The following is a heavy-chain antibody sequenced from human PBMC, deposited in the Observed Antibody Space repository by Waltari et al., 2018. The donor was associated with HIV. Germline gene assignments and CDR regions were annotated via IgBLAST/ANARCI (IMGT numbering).Heavy chain of an antibody. CDR1: GGAINGGRYY. Sequence: QVQLQESGPGLVKPSQTLSLTCTVSGGAINGGRYYWSWIRQPAGNGLEWIGRIYTSGSTNYNPSLKSRVTISVDTSKNQFSLKLTSVTAADTAVYYCARDLRDWGQGTLVTVSS. V-gene: IGHV4-61*02. CDR2: IYTSGST. J-gene: IGHJ4*02. CDR3: ARDLRD.